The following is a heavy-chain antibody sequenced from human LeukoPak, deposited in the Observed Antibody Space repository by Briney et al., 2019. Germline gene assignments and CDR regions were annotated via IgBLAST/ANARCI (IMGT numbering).Heavy chain of an antibody. CDR3: ARFYDSYFDY. CDR2: NYYSGST. CDR1: GGSISSYY. D-gene: IGHD3-22*01. J-gene: IGHJ4*02. Sequence: PSETLSLTCTVSGGSISSYYWSWIRQPPGKGLEWIGYNYYSGSTNYNPSLKSRVTISVDTSKNQFSLKLSSVTAADTAVYYCARFYDSYFDYWGQGTLVTVSS. V-gene: IGHV4-59*01.